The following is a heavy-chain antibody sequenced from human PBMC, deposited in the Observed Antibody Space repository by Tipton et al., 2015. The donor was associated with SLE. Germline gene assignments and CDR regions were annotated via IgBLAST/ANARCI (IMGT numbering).Heavy chain of an antibody. J-gene: IGHJ4*02. CDR2: IYYSGST. CDR1: GGSISSSSYY. CDR3: ARDRAGWVDY. D-gene: IGHD6-19*01. V-gene: IGHV4-39*07. Sequence: TLSLTCTVSGGSISSSSYYWGWIRQPPGKGLEWIGSIYYSGSTYYNPSLKSRVTISVDTSKNQFSLKLSSVTAADTAVYYCARDRAGWVDYWGQGTLVTVSS.